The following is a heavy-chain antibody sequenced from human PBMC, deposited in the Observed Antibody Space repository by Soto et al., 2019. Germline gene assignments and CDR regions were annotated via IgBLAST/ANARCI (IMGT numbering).Heavy chain of an antibody. V-gene: IGHV3-74*01. CDR3: ARTQYSSSSFY. J-gene: IGHJ4*02. CDR1: GFTFSSDW. CDR2: TNSDGSIT. D-gene: IGHD6-6*01. Sequence: GGSLRLSCAASGFTFSSDWMHWVRQGPGKGLVWVSHTNSDGSITNYADSVKGRFTISRDDAKNTLYLQMNSLRAEDTAVYYCARTQYSSSSFYWGQGTLVTVSS.